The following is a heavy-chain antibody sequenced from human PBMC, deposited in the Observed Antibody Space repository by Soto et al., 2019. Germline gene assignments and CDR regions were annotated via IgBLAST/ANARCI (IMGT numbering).Heavy chain of an antibody. CDR2: IYYIGDT. V-gene: IGHV4-31*03. J-gene: IGHJ4*02. Sequence: QVQLQESGPGLVKPSQTLSLTCTVSGGSISTAYYYWSWIRQHPGKGLEWIGYIYYIGDTHYNPSLQSRVSMSVLTSKNQFSLRLNSVTAADTAVYFCASLTKDLDSWGPGTLVTVSS. CDR1: GGSISTAYYY. D-gene: IGHD3-9*01. CDR3: ASLTKDLDS.